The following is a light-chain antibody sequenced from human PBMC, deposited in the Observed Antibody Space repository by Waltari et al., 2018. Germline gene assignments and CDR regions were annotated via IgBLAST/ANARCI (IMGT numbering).Light chain of an antibody. CDR3: QQYSSSPLT. CDR1: QSVNNY. J-gene: IGKJ3*01. CDR2: GAS. Sequence: EIVLTQSPGTLSLSPGDRATLSCRASQSVNNYLAGFQQKPGQAPRLLIHGASSRATGIPDRISGSGSGTDFTLTISGLEPQDFAVYYCQQYSSSPLTFGPGTKVDIK. V-gene: IGKV3-20*01.